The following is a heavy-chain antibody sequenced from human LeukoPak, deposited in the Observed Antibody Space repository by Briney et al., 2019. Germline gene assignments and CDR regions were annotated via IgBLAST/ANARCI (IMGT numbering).Heavy chain of an antibody. CDR1: GFSFVTYT. CDR3: AGAQDSSWHNFDY. D-gene: IGHD6-13*01. Sequence: GRSLRLSCAASGFSFVTYTMHWVRQAPGKGLEWVATISYNGGQTMYADSVKGRFTISRDNPKNTLDVQMNSLRTEDTAVYYCAGAQDSSWHNFDYWGQGTLVTVSS. J-gene: IGHJ4*02. CDR2: ISYNGGQT. V-gene: IGHV3-30-3*01.